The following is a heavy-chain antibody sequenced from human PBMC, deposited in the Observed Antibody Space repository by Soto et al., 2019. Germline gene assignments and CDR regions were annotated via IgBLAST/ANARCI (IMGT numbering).Heavy chain of an antibody. D-gene: IGHD6-13*01. Sequence: SETLSLTCTVSGGSISSYYWSWIRQPPGKGLEWIGYIYYSGSTNYNPSLKSRVTISVDTSKNQFSLKLSSVTAADTAAYYCARVGDLGYSSSWYRRGYYYYGMDVWGQGTTVTVSS. CDR2: IYYSGST. CDR1: GGSISSYY. CDR3: ARVGDLGYSSSWYRRGYYYYGMDV. J-gene: IGHJ6*02. V-gene: IGHV4-59*01.